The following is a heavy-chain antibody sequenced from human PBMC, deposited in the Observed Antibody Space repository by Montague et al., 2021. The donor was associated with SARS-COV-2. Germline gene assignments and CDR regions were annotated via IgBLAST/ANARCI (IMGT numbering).Heavy chain of an antibody. CDR1: GGSVSSNPYY. D-gene: IGHD3-10*01. CDR3: ARPDYNGPGTYVTNYCFDV. Sequence: SETLSLTCTVSGGSVSSNPYYWGWIRQPPGRGLEWVGSTYYSGSTHFSPSLKSRLTISVDSSENHFSLRLSSVTAAVTAVYYCARPDYNGPGTYVTNYCFDVWGKGTMVTVSS. CDR2: TYYSGST. V-gene: IGHV4-39*02. J-gene: IGHJ6*03.